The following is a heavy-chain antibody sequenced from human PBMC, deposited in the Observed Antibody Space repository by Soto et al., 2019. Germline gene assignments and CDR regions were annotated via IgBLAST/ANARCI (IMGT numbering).Heavy chain of an antibody. CDR1: GYTFTGYY. D-gene: IGHD3-10*01. J-gene: IGHJ6*02. V-gene: IGHV1-2*04. Sequence: QVQLVQSGAEVKKPGASVKVSCKASGYTFTGYYMHWVRQAPGQGLEWMGWINPNSGGTNYAQKFQGWVTMTRDTSISTAYMEMSRLRSDATAVYYCARGGSLWFGELSAYYYGMDVWGQGTTVTVSS. CDR2: INPNSGGT. CDR3: ARGGSLWFGELSAYYYGMDV.